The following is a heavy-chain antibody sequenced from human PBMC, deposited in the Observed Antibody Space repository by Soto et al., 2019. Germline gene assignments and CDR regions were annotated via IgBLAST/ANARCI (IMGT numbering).Heavy chain of an antibody. Sequence: SETLSLTCAVSGGSISSYYWSWIRQPPGKGLEWIGYIYYSGSTNYNPSLKSRVTISVDTSKNQFSLKLSSVTAADTAVYYCARHTPAISISDHWGQGTLVTVSS. CDR2: IYYSGST. D-gene: IGHD2-15*01. J-gene: IGHJ4*02. CDR3: ARHTPAISISDH. CDR1: GGSISSYY. V-gene: IGHV4-59*08.